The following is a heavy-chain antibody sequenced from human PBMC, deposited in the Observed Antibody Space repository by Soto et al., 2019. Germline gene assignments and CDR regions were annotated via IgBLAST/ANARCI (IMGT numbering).Heavy chain of an antibody. CDR2: IYYSGST. J-gene: IGHJ4*02. CDR1: GGSISSYY. CDR3: ARGQFRWLQFL. V-gene: IGHV4-59*01. Sequence: SETLSLTXTVSGGSISSYYWSWIRQPPGKGLEWSGYIYYSGSTNYNPSLKSRVTISVDTSKNQFSLKLSSVTAADTAVYYCARGQFRWLQFLWGQGTLVTVSS. D-gene: IGHD4-4*01.